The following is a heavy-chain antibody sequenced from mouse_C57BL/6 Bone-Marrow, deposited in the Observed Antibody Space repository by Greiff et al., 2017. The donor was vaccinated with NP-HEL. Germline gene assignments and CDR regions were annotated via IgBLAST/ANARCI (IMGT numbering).Heavy chain of an antibody. CDR3: ARYDGYYAWFAY. J-gene: IGHJ3*01. Sequence: QVQLQQSGPGLVQPSQCLSITCTVSGFSLTSYGVHWVRQSPGKGLEWLGVIWSGGSTDYNAAFISRLSISKDNSKSQVFFKMNSLQADDTAIYYCARYDGYYAWFAYWGQGTLVTVSA. CDR2: IWSGGST. V-gene: IGHV2-2*01. D-gene: IGHD2-3*01. CDR1: GFSLTSYG.